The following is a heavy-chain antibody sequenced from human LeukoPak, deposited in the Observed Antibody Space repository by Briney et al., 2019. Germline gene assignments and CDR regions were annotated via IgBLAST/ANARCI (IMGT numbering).Heavy chain of an antibody. D-gene: IGHD3-3*01. Sequence: SETLSLTCTVYGGSFSAYYWSWVRQPPGKGLEWIGEINHSGSANCNPSLKSRVTLSVDTSKSQFSLKLSSVTAADTAVYYCARFRRGQYDLDYWGHGTLVTVSS. V-gene: IGHV4-34*01. CDR2: INHSGSA. CDR1: GGSFSAYY. CDR3: ARFRRGQYDLDY. J-gene: IGHJ4*01.